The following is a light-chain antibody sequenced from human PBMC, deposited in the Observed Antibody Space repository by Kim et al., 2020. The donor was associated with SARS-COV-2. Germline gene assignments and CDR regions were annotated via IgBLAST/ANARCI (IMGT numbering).Light chain of an antibody. V-gene: IGLV3-21*04. CDR3: QVWDRNSDRV. CDR1: KIGAES. Sequence: VGTGRTASLPRGGDKIGAESVQWYQQKPGQASVVVMYYDSSRPAGIPERFSGSNCGNTATLTISRVEAGDEADYYCQVWDRNSDRVFGGGTQLTVL. J-gene: IGLJ3*02. CDR2: YDS.